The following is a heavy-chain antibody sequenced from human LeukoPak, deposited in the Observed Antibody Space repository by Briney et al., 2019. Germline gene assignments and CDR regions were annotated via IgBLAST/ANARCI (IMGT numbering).Heavy chain of an antibody. D-gene: IGHD2-2*01. CDR3: ARHCCSAPSKRVFDT. V-gene: IGHV4-34*01. Sequence: SETLSLTCAVYGGSFSGYYWSWIRQPPGKGLEWIGEINHSGSTNYNPSLKSRVTISVDTSKNQFSLKLGSVTAADTAVYHCARHCCSAPSKRVFDTWGQGTMVTVSS. J-gene: IGHJ3*02. CDR2: INHSGST. CDR1: GGSFSGYY.